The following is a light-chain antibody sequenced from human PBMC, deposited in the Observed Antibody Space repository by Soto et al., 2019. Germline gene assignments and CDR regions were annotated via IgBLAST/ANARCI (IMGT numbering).Light chain of an antibody. Sequence: DIQMTQSPSSLSGSLGDRVTITFPASQSISSYLNWYQQKPGKAPKLLIYAASSLQSGVPSRFSGSGSGTDFTLTISSLQPEDFATYYCQQSYSTPRTFGQGTKVDIK. CDR1: QSISSY. CDR2: AAS. V-gene: IGKV1-39*01. J-gene: IGKJ1*01. CDR3: QQSYSTPRT.